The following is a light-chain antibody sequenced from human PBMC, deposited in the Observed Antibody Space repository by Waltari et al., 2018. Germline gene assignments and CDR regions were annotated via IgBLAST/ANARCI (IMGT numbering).Light chain of an antibody. V-gene: IGKV1-8*01. CDR1: QGVSTY. CDR2: AAS. CDR3: QQYHDYPWT. J-gene: IGKJ1*01. Sequence: AIRMTQYPSSLSASIGDRVTISCRASQGVSTYLAWYQQKPGKAPSLLIHAASTLQTGVPSRFSGSGTGTDFTLTITCLQSADFAIYFCQQYHDYPWTFGQGTKVEI.